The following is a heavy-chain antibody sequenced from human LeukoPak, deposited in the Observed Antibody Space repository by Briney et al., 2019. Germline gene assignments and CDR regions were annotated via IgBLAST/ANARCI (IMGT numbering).Heavy chain of an antibody. D-gene: IGHD1-26*01. CDR1: GFTFSSYS. CDR2: ISSSSSYI. Sequence: GGSLRLSCAASGFTFSSYSMNWVRQAPGKGLEWVSSISSSSSYIYYADSVKGRFTISRDNAKNSLYLQMNSLRADDTAVYYCAKGQGVVGATTRGYFDYWGQGTLVSVSS. CDR3: AKGQGVVGATTRGYFDY. V-gene: IGHV3-21*04. J-gene: IGHJ4*02.